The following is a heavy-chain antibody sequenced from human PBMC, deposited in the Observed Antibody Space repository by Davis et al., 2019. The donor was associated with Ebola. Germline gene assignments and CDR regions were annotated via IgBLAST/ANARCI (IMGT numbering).Heavy chain of an antibody. CDR2: TYYKSTWLN. Sequence: HSQTLSLTCAISGDSVSGNNGAWNWIRPSPSGGLEWLGRTYYKSTWLNDYAVSVKSRITINPDTSKNQFSLHLNSVTPEDTAVYYCARGWLRSGLDVWGKGAAVIVSS. V-gene: IGHV6-1*01. J-gene: IGHJ6*04. CDR3: ARGWLRSGLDV. D-gene: IGHD5-12*01. CDR1: GDSVSGNNGA.